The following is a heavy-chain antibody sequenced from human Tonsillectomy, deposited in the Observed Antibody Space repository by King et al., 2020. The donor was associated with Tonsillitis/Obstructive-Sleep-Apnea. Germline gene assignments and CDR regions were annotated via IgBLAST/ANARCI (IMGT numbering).Heavy chain of an antibody. CDR2: IYWDDDK. CDR1: GFSLSTTGVG. CDR3: VHRLRVRGDYPDY. Sequence: TLKESGPTLVKPTQTLTLTCTFSGFSLSTTGVGVGWLRHPPGKAREWLALIYWDDDKLSTPFLKSRLTITKDTSKNQVVLTMTNVDPVDTATYYCVHRLRVRGDYPDYWGQGTLVTVSS. J-gene: IGHJ4*02. V-gene: IGHV2-5*02. D-gene: IGHD3-10*01.